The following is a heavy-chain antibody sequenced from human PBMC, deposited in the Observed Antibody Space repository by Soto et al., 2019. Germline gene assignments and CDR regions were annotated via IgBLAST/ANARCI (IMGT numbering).Heavy chain of an antibody. CDR3: ARMAERWLQLAGDCDY. V-gene: IGHV4-59*12. CDR1: GGSISSYY. J-gene: IGHJ4*02. CDR2: IYYSGST. Sequence: SETLSLTCTVSGGSISSYYWSWIRQPPGKGLEWIGYIYYSGSTNYNPSLKSRVTISVDTSKNQFSLKLSSVTAADTAMYYCARMAERWLQLAGDCDYWGPGTLVTVSS. D-gene: IGHD3-16*01.